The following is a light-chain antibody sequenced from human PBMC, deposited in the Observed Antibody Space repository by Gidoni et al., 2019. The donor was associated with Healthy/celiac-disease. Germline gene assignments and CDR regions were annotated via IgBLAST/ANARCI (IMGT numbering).Light chain of an antibody. CDR1: QSVSSY. CDR2: DAS. J-gene: IGKJ4*01. CDR3: QQRSNFLT. V-gene: IGKV3-11*01. Sequence: EIVLTQSPATLSLSPGERATLSCRASQSVSSYLAWYQQNPGQAPRLPIYDASNRATGIPARFSGSGAGTDFTLTISSLEPEDVAVYYCQQRSNFLTFGGGTKVEIK.